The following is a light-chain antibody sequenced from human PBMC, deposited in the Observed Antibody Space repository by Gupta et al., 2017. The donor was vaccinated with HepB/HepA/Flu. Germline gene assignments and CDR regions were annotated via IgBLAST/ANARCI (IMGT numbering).Light chain of an antibody. Sequence: QSGLTQPASVSGSPGQSITISCTGTSSDIGVYDSVSWYQQYPGRAPKLLIYDVSNRPSGVSIRFSGSKTGNSASLTISGLQPDDEAVYYCASFRSGFTLVIFGGGTELAVL. CDR3: ASFRSGFTLVI. CDR2: DVS. CDR1: SSDIGVYDS. J-gene: IGLJ2*01. V-gene: IGLV2-14*03.